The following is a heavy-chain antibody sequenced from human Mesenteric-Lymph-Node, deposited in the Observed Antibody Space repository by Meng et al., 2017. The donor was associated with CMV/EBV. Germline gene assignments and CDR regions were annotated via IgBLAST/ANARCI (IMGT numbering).Heavy chain of an antibody. Sequence: ASVKVSCKASGYTFTSYGISWVRQAPGQGLEWMGWISAYNGNTNYAQKLQGRVTMTTDTSTSTAYMELRSLRSEDTAVYYCARIVVVPAAPTGYYYYGMDVWGQGTTVTVSS. J-gene: IGHJ6*02. CDR2: ISAYNGNT. D-gene: IGHD2-2*01. CDR1: GYTFTSYG. V-gene: IGHV1-18*01. CDR3: ARIVVVPAAPTGYYYYGMDV.